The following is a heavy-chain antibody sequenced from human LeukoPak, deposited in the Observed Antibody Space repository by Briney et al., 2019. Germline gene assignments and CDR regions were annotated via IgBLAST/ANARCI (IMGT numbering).Heavy chain of an antibody. D-gene: IGHD6-19*01. CDR1: GGSFSSSY. V-gene: IGHV4-59*08. CDR3: ARHVDSGWYRGLDI. Sequence: SETLSLTCTVSGGSFSSSYWSWIRQPPGKGLEWIGYIYYSGSTNYNSSLKSRITVSADTSKNQLSLKLSSVTAADTAVYYCARHVDSGWYRGLDIWGQGTMVTVSS. CDR2: IYYSGST. J-gene: IGHJ3*02.